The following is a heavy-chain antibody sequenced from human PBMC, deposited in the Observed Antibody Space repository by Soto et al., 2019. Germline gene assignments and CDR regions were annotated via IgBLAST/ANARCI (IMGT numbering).Heavy chain of an antibody. CDR2: INHGGST. J-gene: IGHJ4*02. D-gene: IGHD6-19*01. V-gene: IGHV4-34*01. CDR3: ARARSIAVYDY. CDR1: GGSFSFHS. Sequence: XETLSLTCSVYGGSFSFHSWTWIRQPPGKGLEWIGEINHGGSTNYNTSLKSRVTISEDTSKNQSSLKLSSVTAADTAIYYCARARSIAVYDYWGQGTLVTVSS.